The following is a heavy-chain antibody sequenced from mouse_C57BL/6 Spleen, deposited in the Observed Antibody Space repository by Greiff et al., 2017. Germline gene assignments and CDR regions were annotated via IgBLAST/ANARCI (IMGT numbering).Heavy chain of an antibody. J-gene: IGHJ3*01. CDR3: ANDGYSAFAY. D-gene: IGHD2-3*01. CDR1: GYAFSSSW. Sequence: VQLQESGPELVKPGASVKISCKASGYAFSSSWMNWVKQRPGKGLEWIGRIYPGDGDTNYNGKFKGKATLTADKSSSTAYMQLSSLTSEDSAVYFCANDGYSAFAYWGQGTLVTVSA. CDR2: IYPGDGDT. V-gene: IGHV1-82*01.